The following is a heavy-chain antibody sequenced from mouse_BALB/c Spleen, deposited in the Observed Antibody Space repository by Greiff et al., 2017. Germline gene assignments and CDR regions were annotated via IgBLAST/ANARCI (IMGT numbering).Heavy chain of an antibody. CDR2: INPSNGGT. D-gene: IGHD1-1*02. V-gene: IGHV1S81*02. CDR3: TRSGNYAMDY. CDR1: GYTFTSYY. J-gene: IGHJ4*01. Sequence: VQLQQSGAELVKPGASVKLSCKASGYTFTSYYMYWVKQRPGQGLEWIGEINPSNGGTNFNEKFKSKATLTVDKSSSTAYMQLSSLTSEDSAVYYCTRSGNYAMDYWGQGTSVTVSS.